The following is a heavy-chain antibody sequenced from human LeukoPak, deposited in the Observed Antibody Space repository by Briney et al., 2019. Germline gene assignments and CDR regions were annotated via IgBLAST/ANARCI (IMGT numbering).Heavy chain of an antibody. V-gene: IGHV3-30-3*01. J-gene: IGHJ5*02. Sequence: PGRSLRLSCAASGFTFSSYAMHWVRQAPGKGLEWVAVISYDGSNKYYADSVKGRFTISRDNSKNTLYLQMNSLRAEDTAAYYCARASYGSASPWGQGTLVTVSS. CDR1: GFTFSSYA. D-gene: IGHD3-10*01. CDR2: ISYDGSNK. CDR3: ARASYGSASP.